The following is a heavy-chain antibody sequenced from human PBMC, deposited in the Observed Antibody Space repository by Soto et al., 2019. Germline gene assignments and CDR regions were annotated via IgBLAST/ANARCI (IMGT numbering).Heavy chain of an antibody. V-gene: IGHV1-69*02. Sequence: SVKVSCKASGGTFSSYPISWVRQAPGQGLEWMGRIIPVLGIANYAQKFQGRVTITADKSTSTAYMELTSLRSEDTAVYYCARRITIFGHYFAFDYWGQGTLVTVSS. CDR3: ARRITIFGHYFAFDY. J-gene: IGHJ4*02. CDR2: IIPVLGIA. D-gene: IGHD3-3*01. CDR1: GGTFSSYP.